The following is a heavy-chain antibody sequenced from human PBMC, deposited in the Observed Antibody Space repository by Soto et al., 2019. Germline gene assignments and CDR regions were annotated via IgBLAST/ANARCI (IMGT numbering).Heavy chain of an antibody. CDR3: ARARFCTSTSCYHYFDF. D-gene: IGHD2-2*01. J-gene: IGHJ4*02. CDR2: IYNNGRT. CDR1: GGSISSSS. Sequence: SETLSLTCTVSGGSISSSSWSWIRQPPGRGMEWIGYIYNNGRTDYNPSLTSRVTISVDTSKNHFSLKLSSVTPADTAVYYCARARFCTSTSCYHYFDFWGQGTLVTVSS. V-gene: IGHV4-59*01.